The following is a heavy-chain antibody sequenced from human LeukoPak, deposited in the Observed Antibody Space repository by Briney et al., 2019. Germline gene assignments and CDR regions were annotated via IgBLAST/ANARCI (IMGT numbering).Heavy chain of an antibody. J-gene: IGHJ6*02. CDR3: ARDQQITGTTNYYYYGMDV. D-gene: IGHD1-7*01. CDR2: IYSGGST. CDR1: GFTVSSNY. V-gene: IGHV3-53*04. Sequence: GGSLRLSCAASGFTVSSNYMSWVRQAPGKGLEWVSVIYSGGSTYYADSVKGRFTISRHNSKNTLHLQMNSLRAEDTAVYYCARDQQITGTTNYYYYGMDVWGQGTTVTVSS.